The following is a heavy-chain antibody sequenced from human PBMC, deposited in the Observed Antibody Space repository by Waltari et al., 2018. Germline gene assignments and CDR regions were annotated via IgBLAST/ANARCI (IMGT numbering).Heavy chain of an antibody. V-gene: IGHV1-2*06. D-gene: IGHD1-26*01. Sequence: QVQLVQSGAEVKKPGASVKVSCKVSGYTFHGYSMTWVRQSPGQGLEWMGRINPNSVGTNYAQKFQGRVTMTRDTSISTAYMELSRLRSDDTAVYYCAKARVGFDYWGQGTLVTVSS. J-gene: IGHJ4*02. CDR3: AKARVGFDY. CDR1: GYTFHGYS. CDR2: INPNSVGT.